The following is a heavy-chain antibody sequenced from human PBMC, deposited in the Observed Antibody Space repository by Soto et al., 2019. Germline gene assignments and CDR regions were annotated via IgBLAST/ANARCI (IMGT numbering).Heavy chain of an antibody. J-gene: IGHJ4*02. V-gene: IGHV3-33*01. CDR1: GFTFSSYG. Sequence: WGSLRLSCAASGFTFSSYGMHWVRQAPGKGLEWVAVIWYDGSNKYYADSVKGRFTISRDNSKNTLYLQMNSLRAEDTAVYYCARTLSDYGDLDYWGQGTLVTVSS. D-gene: IGHD4-17*01. CDR2: IWYDGSNK. CDR3: ARTLSDYGDLDY.